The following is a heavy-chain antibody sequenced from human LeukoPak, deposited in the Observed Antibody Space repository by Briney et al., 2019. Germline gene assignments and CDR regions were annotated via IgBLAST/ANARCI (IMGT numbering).Heavy chain of an antibody. D-gene: IGHD2-15*01. CDR3: AVLDIVVVAGPGYYGMDV. Sequence: PSETLSLTCTVSGGSISSSSYYWGWIRQPPGKGLEWIRSIYYSGSTYYNPSLKSRVTISVDTSKNQFSLKLSSVTAADTAVYYCAVLDIVVVAGPGYYGMDVWGQGTTVTVSS. J-gene: IGHJ6*02. CDR2: IYYSGST. V-gene: IGHV4-39*01. CDR1: GGSISSSSYY.